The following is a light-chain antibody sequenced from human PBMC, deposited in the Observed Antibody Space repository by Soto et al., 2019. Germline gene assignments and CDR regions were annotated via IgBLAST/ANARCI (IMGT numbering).Light chain of an antibody. CDR3: SSYRATNTYV. Sequence: QSALTQPACVSGSPGQSITISCTGTSSDVGDYNYVSWYQQHPGKAPKLMIYEVTNRPSGVSNRFSGSKSGNTASLTISGLQAEDEADYYCSSYRATNTYVFGTGTKVTVL. V-gene: IGLV2-14*01. J-gene: IGLJ1*01. CDR2: EVT. CDR1: SSDVGDYNY.